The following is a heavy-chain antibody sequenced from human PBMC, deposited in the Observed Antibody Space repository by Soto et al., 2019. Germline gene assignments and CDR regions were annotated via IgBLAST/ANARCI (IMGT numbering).Heavy chain of an antibody. CDR1: GGSISSGGYF. J-gene: IGHJ3*02. CDR3: ATSTVTKEPDAFDI. CDR2: IHYSWNT. V-gene: IGHV4-31*03. Sequence: QVQLQESGPGLVKPSQTLSLTCTVSGGSISSGGYFWSWIRQHPGKGLEWIGYIHYSWNTYYNPSLQSRVTISMDTSKKHVSLKLSSVTAADTAVYYCATSTVTKEPDAFDIWGQGAMVTVSA. D-gene: IGHD4-17*01.